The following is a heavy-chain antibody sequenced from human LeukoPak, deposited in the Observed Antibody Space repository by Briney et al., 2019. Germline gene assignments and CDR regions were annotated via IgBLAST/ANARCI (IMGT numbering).Heavy chain of an antibody. CDR3: AKGSAQWEIYDY. J-gene: IGHJ4*02. Sequence: GGSLRLSCAASGFPFNSYAMSWVRQAPGKGLEWVSAIVGDTVTVYTDSVKGRFTISRDNSKNTPYLQMNSLRAEDTAIYYCAKGSAQWEIYDYWGQGTLVTVSS. V-gene: IGHV3-23*01. D-gene: IGHD1-26*01. CDR2: IVGDTVT. CDR1: GFPFNSYA.